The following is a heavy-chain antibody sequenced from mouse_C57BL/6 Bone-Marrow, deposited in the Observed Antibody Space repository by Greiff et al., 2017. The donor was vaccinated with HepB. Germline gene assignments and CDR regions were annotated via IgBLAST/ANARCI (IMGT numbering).Heavy chain of an antibody. CDR3: NYYPDWFAY. CDR1: GYTFTSYG. J-gene: IGHJ3*01. V-gene: IGHV1-81*01. Sequence: QVQLQQSGAELARPGASVKLSCKASGYTFTSYGISWVNQRTGQGLEWIGEIYPRSGNTYYNEKFKGKATLTADKSSSTAYMELRSLTSEDSAVYFCNYYPDWFAYWGQGTRVTVSA. CDR2: IYPRSGNT. D-gene: IGHD1-1*01.